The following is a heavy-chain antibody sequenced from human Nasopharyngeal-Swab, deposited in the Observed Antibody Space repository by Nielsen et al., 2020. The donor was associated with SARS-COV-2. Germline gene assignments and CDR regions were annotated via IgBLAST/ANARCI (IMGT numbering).Heavy chain of an antibody. CDR1: GGSISSSSYY. V-gene: IGHV4-39*01. J-gene: IGHJ2*01. Sequence: SETLSLTCTVSGGSISSSSYYWVWIRQPPGKGLEWIGSIYYSGSTYYNPSLKSRVTISVDTSKNQFSLKLSSVTAADTAVYYCARHPTMVRGLRYCWYFDLWGRGTLVTVSS. CDR2: IYYSGST. D-gene: IGHD3-10*01. CDR3: ARHPTMVRGLRYCWYFDL.